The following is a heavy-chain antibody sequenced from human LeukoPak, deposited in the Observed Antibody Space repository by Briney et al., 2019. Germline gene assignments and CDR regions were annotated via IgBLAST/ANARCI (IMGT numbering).Heavy chain of an antibody. CDR2: INPNSGGT. V-gene: IGHV1-2*02. CDR3: ARLLAGVVLDPLYY. CDR1: GYTFTGYY. D-gene: IGHD3-3*01. J-gene: IGHJ4*02. Sequence: ASVKVSCKASGYTFTGYYMHWVRQAPGQGLEWMGWINPNSGGTNYAQKFQGRVTMTRDTSISTAYMELSRLRSDDTAVYYCARLLAGVVLDPLYYWGQGTLVTVSS.